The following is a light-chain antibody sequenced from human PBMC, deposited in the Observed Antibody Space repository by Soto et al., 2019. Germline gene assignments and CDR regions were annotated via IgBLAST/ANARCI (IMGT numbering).Light chain of an antibody. CDR1: RSISSY. CDR2: AAS. Sequence: DIQMTQSPSSLSASVGDRVTITCRASRSISSYLNWYQQKPGKAPKLLIYAASSLQSGVPSRFSGSGSGTDFTLTIRSLQPEDFATYYCQQSYSTPLTFGGGTKVDIK. V-gene: IGKV1-39*01. J-gene: IGKJ4*01. CDR3: QQSYSTPLT.